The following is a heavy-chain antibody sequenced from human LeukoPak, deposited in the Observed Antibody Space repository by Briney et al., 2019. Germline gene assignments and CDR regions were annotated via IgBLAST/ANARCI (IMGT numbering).Heavy chain of an antibody. Sequence: GGSLRRSCATSGFTFNTYWMTWVRQAPGKGPQWVSHINQDGSETYYVDSVKGRFTISRDNAKNSVYLQMNSLTTEDTALYYCVRDQNCSFDYWGQGTRVTVSS. D-gene: IGHD2-15*01. J-gene: IGHJ4*02. CDR2: INQDGSET. V-gene: IGHV3-7*03. CDR3: VRDQNCSFDY. CDR1: GFTFNTYW.